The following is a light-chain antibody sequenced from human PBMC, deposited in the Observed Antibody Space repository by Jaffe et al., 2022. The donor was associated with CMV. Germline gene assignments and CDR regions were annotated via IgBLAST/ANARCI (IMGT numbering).Light chain of an antibody. J-gene: IGKJ1*01. Sequence: EIQMTQSPLSLSASVGDRVTITCRASQTIRSYVSWYQQKPGKAPKVLIHDASTLQSGVPSRFSGSGSGRDFTLTISSLQPEDFATYYCQQSYSTRWTFGHGTKVEIK. V-gene: IGKV1-39*01. CDR2: DAS. CDR3: QQSYSTRWT. CDR1: QTIRSY.